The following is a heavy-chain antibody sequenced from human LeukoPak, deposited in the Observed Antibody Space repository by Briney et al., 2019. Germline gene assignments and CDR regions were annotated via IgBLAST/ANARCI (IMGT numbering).Heavy chain of an antibody. CDR3: ARDLVVVPAAMMGRGYYYYYMDV. D-gene: IGHD2-2*01. J-gene: IGHJ6*03. CDR2: IYYSGT. V-gene: IGHV4-31*03. Sequence: SETLSLTCTVSGGSISSGGYYWTWIRQHPGKGLEWIGYIYYSGTYYNPSLKSRVTMSVDTSKNQFSLKLSSVTAADTAVYYCARDLVVVPAAMMGRGYYYYYMDVWGKGTTVTVSS. CDR1: GGSISSGGYY.